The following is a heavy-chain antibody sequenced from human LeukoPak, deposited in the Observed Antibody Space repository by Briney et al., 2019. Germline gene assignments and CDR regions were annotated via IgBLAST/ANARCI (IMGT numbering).Heavy chain of an antibody. CDR2: ISGDGRHT. J-gene: IGHJ6*02. D-gene: IGHD3-16*01. CDR1: GFIFDDFA. CDR3: AKGPSSSRGSYSYGLDV. V-gene: IGHV3-43D*03. Sequence: TGGSLKLSCAASGFIFDDFAMHWVRQSPGRGLEWVSLISGDGRHTYYADSVKGRFTISRDNSKNSLSLQMNSLRGEDTAFYYCAKGPSSSRGSYSYGLDVWGQGTTITVSS.